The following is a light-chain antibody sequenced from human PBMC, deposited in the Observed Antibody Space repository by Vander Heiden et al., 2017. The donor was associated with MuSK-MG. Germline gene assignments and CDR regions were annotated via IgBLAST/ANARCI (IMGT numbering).Light chain of an antibody. CDR1: QAISHS. CDR2: GAS. CDR3: QQYFSTPPWT. V-gene: IGKV1-NL1*01. Sequence: DIQMTQSPSSLSASVGDRVAITCRASQAISHSLAWYQQTPGKAPKLLVYGASDLESGVPSRFSGSGSGTDYTLSISSLQPEDSATYYCQQYFSTPPWTFGQGTKVEI. J-gene: IGKJ1*01.